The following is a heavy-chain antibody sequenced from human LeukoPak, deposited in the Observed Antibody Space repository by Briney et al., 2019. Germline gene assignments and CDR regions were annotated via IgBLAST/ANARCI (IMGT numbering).Heavy chain of an antibody. CDR2: IIPIFATA. CDR3: ATLGTSVDF. D-gene: IGHD7-27*01. V-gene: IGHV1-69*05. CDR1: GGTFSSYA. J-gene: IGHJ4*02. Sequence: ASVKVSCKASGGTFSSYAINWVRQAPGQGLKWMGRIIPIFATANYAQQFQDRVTITTDGSMSTAYMELSNLRSEDTAIYHCATLGTSVDFWGQGTLVTVSS.